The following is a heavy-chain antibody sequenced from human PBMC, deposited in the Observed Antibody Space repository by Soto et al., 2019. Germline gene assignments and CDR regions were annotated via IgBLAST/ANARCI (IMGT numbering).Heavy chain of an antibody. D-gene: IGHD6-19*01. V-gene: IGHV3-48*01. CDR3: ATNAGAVSSRWY. J-gene: IGHJ4*02. CDR2: MRSSSSTI. Sequence: EVQLVESGGGLVQPGGSLRLSCAASGFTFTTYSINWVRQAPGKGLEWVSYMRSSSSTIYYADSVKGRFTISRDNAKNTLYLQMNSLRAGDTAVYYCATNAGAVSSRWYWGQGTLVTVSS. CDR1: GFTFTTYS.